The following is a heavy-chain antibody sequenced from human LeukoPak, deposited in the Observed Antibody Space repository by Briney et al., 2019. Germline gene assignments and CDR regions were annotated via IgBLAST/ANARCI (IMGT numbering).Heavy chain of an antibody. V-gene: IGHV1-2*02. Sequence: ASVKVSCKASGYTFTGYYMHWVRQAPGQGLEWMGWNNPNSGGTDYAQKFQGRVTMTRDTSISTAYMELSRLTSDDTAVYYCARDAIAAAGTGGWGQGTLVTVSS. J-gene: IGHJ4*02. CDR2: NNPNSGGT. CDR3: ARDAIAAAGTGG. CDR1: GYTFTGYY. D-gene: IGHD6-13*01.